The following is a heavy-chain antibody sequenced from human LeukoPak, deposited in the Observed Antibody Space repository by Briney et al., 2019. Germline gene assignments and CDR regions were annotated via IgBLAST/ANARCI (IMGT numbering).Heavy chain of an antibody. D-gene: IGHD4-17*01. CDR3: ARGHYGFLFDY. CDR1: GGSISSGDYY. CDR2: IYYSGST. V-gene: IGHV4-30-4*01. Sequence: SETLSLTCTVSGGSISSGDYYWSWIRQPPGKGLEWIGYIYYSGSTYYNPSLKSRVTISVDTSKNQFSLRLSSVTAADTAVYYCARGHYGFLFDYWGQGTLVTVSS. J-gene: IGHJ4*02.